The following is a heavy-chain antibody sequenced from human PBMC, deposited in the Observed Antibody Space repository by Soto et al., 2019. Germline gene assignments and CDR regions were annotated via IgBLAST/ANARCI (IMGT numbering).Heavy chain of an antibody. V-gene: IGHV3-11*01. CDR2: ISSSGSTI. CDR3: ANTMVRGVIKYYFDY. CDR1: GFTFSDYY. Sequence: GGSLRLSCAASGFTFSDYYMSWIRQAPGKGLEWVSYISSSGSTIYYADSVKGRFTISRDNAKNSLYLQMNSLRAEDTAVYYCANTMVRGVIKYYFDYWGRGTLVTVSS. J-gene: IGHJ4*02. D-gene: IGHD3-10*01.